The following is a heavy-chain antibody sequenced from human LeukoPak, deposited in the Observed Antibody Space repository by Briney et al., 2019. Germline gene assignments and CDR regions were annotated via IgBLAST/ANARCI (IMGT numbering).Heavy chain of an antibody. CDR3: ARATHFYFDSSGYKY. V-gene: IGHV3-7*01. J-gene: IGHJ4*02. CDR2: IKQDGSEK. D-gene: IGHD3-22*01. CDR1: GFTFSSYW. Sequence: SGGSLRLSCAASGFTFSSYWMSWVRQAPGKGLEWVANIKQDGSEKYCVDSVEGRFTISRDNAKNSLYLRINSLRAEDTAVYYCARATHFYFDSSGYKYWGQGTLVTVSS.